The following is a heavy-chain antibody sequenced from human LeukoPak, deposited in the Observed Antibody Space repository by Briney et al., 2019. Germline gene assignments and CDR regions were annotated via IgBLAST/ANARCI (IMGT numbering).Heavy chain of an antibody. J-gene: IGHJ4*02. CDR3: ARDLYGPLSR. CDR2: ISSNGGST. Sequence: GGSLRLSCSASGFTFSSYAMHWVRQAPGKGLEYVSAISSNGGSTYYADSVKGRFTISRDNSKNTLYLQMNSLRAEDTAIYYCARDLYGPLSRWGQGTLVTVSS. D-gene: IGHD2-8*01. V-gene: IGHV3-64*04. CDR1: GFTFSSYA.